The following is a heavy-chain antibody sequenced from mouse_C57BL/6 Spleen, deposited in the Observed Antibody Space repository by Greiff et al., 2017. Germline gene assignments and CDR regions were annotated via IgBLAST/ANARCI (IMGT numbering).Heavy chain of an antibody. Sequence: VQLQQPGAELVKPGASVKLSCKASGSTFTSYWMQWVKQRPGRGLEWIGEIDPSDSYTNYNQKFKGKATLTVYTSSSTAYMQLSSLTSEDSAVYYCARGHYYGSSSYFDYWGQGTTLTVSS. CDR2: IDPSDSYT. CDR1: GSTFTSYW. D-gene: IGHD1-1*01. V-gene: IGHV1-50*01. J-gene: IGHJ2*01. CDR3: ARGHYYGSSSYFDY.